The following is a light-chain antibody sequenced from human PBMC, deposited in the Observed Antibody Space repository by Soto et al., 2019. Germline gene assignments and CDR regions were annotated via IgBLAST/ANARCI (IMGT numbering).Light chain of an antibody. Sequence: EIVLTQSPATLSLSPGERATLSCRASQSVSSYLAWYQQKPGQAPRLLIYTASGRATGIPDRFSGSGSGTDYTLTISSLQSEDFAVYYCQQYDDWPPWTFGQGTKVDIK. V-gene: IGKV3-11*01. CDR3: QQYDDWPPWT. CDR2: TAS. CDR1: QSVSSY. J-gene: IGKJ1*01.